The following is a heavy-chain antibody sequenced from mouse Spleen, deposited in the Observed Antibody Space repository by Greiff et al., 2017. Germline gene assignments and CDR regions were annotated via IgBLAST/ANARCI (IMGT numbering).Heavy chain of an antibody. CDR1: GYTFTDYW. D-gene: IGHD4-1*01. V-gene: IGHV1-69*01. CDR3: AREGLGLPWFAY. Sequence: VQLQQPGAELVMPGASVKMSCKASGYTFTDYWMHWVKQRPGQGLEWIGAIDTSDSYTSYNQKFKGKATLTVDESSSTAYMQLSSLTSEDSAVYYCAREGLGLPWFAYWGQGTLVTVSA. CDR2: IDTSDSYT. J-gene: IGHJ3*01.